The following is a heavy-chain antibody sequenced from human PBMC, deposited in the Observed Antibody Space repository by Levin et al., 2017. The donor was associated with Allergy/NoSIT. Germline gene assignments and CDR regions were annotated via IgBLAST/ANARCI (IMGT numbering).Heavy chain of an antibody. CDR3: ASSGDVVRTSCGCYDYYGMDV. CDR2: INPNSGGT. Sequence: ASVKVSCKASGYTFTGYYMHWVRQAPGQGLEWMGWINPNSGGTNYAQKFQGRVTMTRDTSISTAYMELSRLRSDDTAVYYCASSGDVVRTSCGCYDYYGMDVWGQGTTVTVSS. D-gene: IGHD2-15*01. V-gene: IGHV1-2*02. J-gene: IGHJ6*02. CDR1: GYTFTGYY.